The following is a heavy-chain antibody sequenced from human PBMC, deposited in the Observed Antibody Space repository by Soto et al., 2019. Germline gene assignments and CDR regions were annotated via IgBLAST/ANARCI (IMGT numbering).Heavy chain of an antibody. J-gene: IGHJ6*02. CDR3: AREDDGGDRDYYGLDV. V-gene: IGHV4-30-4*01. CDR1: GGSISTDHYH. CDR2: IHYSGSI. D-gene: IGHD2-21*02. Sequence: SETLSLTCTVSGGSISTDHYHWTWIRQTPGKSLEWIGYIHYSGSIHFNPSLQSRVSMSVDTSKNLFSLKLSSVTAADTAVYFCAREDDGGDRDYYGLDVWGQGTTVTVSS.